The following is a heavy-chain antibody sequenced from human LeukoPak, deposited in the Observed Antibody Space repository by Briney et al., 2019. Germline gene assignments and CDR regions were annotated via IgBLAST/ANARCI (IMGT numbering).Heavy chain of an antibody. Sequence: KASETLSLTCTVSGGSISSSSYYWGWIRQPPGKGLEWIGSIYYSGSTYYNPSLKSRVTISVDTSKNQFSLKLSSVTAADTAVYYCARQELDWNDGVDYWGQGTLVTVSS. V-gene: IGHV4-39*01. CDR2: IYYSGST. J-gene: IGHJ4*02. D-gene: IGHD1-1*01. CDR3: ARQELDWNDGVDY. CDR1: GGSISSSSYY.